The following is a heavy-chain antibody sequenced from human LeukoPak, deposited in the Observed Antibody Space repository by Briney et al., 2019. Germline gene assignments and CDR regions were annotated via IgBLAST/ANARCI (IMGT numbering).Heavy chain of an antibody. J-gene: IGHJ4*02. CDR1: GGSISSGSYY. Sequence: PSQTLSLTCTVSGGSISSGSYYWSWIRQPAGKGLEWIGRIYTSGSTNYNPSLKSRVTISVDTSKNQFSLKLSSVTAADTAAYYCARVTGTDDYGDYLYFDYWGQGTLVTVSS. CDR2: IYTSGST. V-gene: IGHV4-61*02. D-gene: IGHD4-17*01. CDR3: ARVTGTDDYGDYLYFDY.